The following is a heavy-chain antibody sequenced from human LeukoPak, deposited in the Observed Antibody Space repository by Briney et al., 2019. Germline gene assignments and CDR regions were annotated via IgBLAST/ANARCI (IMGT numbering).Heavy chain of an antibody. Sequence: GESLKISCKGSGYSFTTTWIGGVRQMPGNGLEWVGIIYPGDSDTRYSPSFQGQVTISADKSISTAYLQWSSLKASDTAMYYCASGYRGSYLYFHLGGRGTLVTVSS. CDR3: ASGYRGSYLYFHL. CDR2: IYPGDSDT. CDR1: GYSFTTTW. J-gene: IGHJ2*01. V-gene: IGHV5-51*01. D-gene: IGHD5-12*01.